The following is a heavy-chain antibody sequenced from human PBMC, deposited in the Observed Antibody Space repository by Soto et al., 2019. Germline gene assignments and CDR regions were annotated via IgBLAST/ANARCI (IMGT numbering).Heavy chain of an antibody. Sequence: QVQLVESGGGLVKPGGPLRLSCATSGCTFSDYYMSWIRQAPGKGLEWVSYIGTSGSYTNYADAVKGRFTISRDNAKNSLYLQINSLRAEDTAVYSCARAVYGMGWFDPWGQGTLVTVSS. CDR1: GCTFSDYY. CDR3: ARAVYGMGWFDP. V-gene: IGHV3-11*05. D-gene: IGHD3-16*01. CDR2: IGTSGSYT. J-gene: IGHJ5*02.